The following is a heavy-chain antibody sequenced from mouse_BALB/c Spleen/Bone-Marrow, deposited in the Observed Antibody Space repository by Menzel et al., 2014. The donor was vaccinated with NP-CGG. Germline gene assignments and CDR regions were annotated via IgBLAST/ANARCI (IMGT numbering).Heavy chain of an antibody. Sequence: GSELVRPGASVKLSCKASGHTFTTYWIHWVEQRHGQGLEWIGNIYPGSGNTNYGEKFKTKGTLTVDTSSSTAYMHLSSLTSEDSAVYYCTRWNGHYEGFAYWGQGTLVTVSA. D-gene: IGHD2-1*01. J-gene: IGHJ3*01. V-gene: IGHV1S22*01. CDR2: IYPGSGNT. CDR1: GHTFTTYW. CDR3: TRWNGHYEGFAY.